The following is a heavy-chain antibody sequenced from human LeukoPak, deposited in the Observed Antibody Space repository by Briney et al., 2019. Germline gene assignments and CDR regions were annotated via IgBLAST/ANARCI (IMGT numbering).Heavy chain of an antibody. CDR1: GFTLNYYA. Sequence: PGGSLRHSCAASGFTLNYYAMTGVRQFPGKGLEWISSISGGGETIYYRSSLKGRFTVSRDNSKKTLFLQMNSLRAEDTAVYYCARFETRAVAAKDYWGQGTLVTVSS. J-gene: IGHJ4*02. V-gene: IGHV3-23*01. CDR2: ISGGGETI. CDR3: ARFETRAVAAKDY. D-gene: IGHD6-19*01.